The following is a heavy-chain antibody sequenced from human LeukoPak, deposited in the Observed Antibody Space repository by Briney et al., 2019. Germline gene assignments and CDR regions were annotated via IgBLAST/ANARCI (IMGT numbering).Heavy chain of an antibody. CDR1: GGSISSYY. D-gene: IGHD2-2*01. Sequence: SETLSLTCSVAGGSISSYYWSWIRQPPGNGLEYIGYIYYSGSTNYNPSLKSRVTISVDTSKDQFSLNLTSVTAADTAVYYCARLKCISTTCPSRYVMDVWGQGTTVTVSS. CDR2: IYYSGST. CDR3: ARLKCISTTCPSRYVMDV. J-gene: IGHJ6*02. V-gene: IGHV4-59*01.